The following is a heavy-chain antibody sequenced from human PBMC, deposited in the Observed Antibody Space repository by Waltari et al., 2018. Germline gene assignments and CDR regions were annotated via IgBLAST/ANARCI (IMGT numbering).Heavy chain of an antibody. CDR1: GFTFSSYW. CDR3: ARIWTPLYDLDAFDI. Sequence: EVQLVESGGGLVQPGGSLRLSCAASGFTFSSYWMSWVRQAPGKGLEWVANIKQDGSEKYYGDSVKGRFTISRDNAKNSLYLQMNSLRAEDTAVYYCARIWTPLYDLDAFDIWGQGTMVTVSS. J-gene: IGHJ3*02. V-gene: IGHV3-7*01. D-gene: IGHD3-3*01. CDR2: IKQDGSEK.